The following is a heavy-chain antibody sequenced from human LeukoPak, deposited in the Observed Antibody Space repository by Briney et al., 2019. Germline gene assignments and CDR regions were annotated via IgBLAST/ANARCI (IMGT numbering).Heavy chain of an antibody. CDR3: AKRRSISLGPDY. CDR1: GFTFSSYA. Sequence: GGSLRLSCAASGFTFSSYAMSWVRQAPGKGPNWVSTISGSATSAYYADSVKGRFTISRDNSKNTLYLQMNSLRAEDTAVYYCAKRRSISLGPDYWGQGALVTVSS. V-gene: IGHV3-23*01. CDR2: ISGSATSA. D-gene: IGHD3-3*02. J-gene: IGHJ4*02.